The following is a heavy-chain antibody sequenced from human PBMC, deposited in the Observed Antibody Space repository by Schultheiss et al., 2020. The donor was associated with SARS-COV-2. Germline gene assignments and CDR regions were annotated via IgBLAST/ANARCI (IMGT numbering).Heavy chain of an antibody. V-gene: IGHV3-9*01. Sequence: GGSLRLSCAASGFTFDDYAMHWVRQAPGKGLEWVSGISWNSGSIGYADSVKGRFTISRDNSKNTLYLQMNSLRAEDTAVYYCARDGWFGESYYYYGMDVWGQGTTVTVSS. J-gene: IGHJ6*02. CDR2: ISWNSGSI. D-gene: IGHD3-10*01. CDR1: GFTFDDYA. CDR3: ARDGWFGESYYYYGMDV.